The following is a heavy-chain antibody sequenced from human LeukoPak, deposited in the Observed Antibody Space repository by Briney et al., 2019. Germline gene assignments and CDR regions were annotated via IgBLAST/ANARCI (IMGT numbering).Heavy chain of an antibody. CDR2: IRSKAYGGTT. J-gene: IGHJ4*02. CDR1: GFTFSSFS. V-gene: IGHV3-49*04. D-gene: IGHD3-16*01. Sequence: PGGSLRLSCAASGFTFSSFSMNWVRQAPGKGLEWVGFIRSKAYGGTTEYAASVKGRFTISRDDSKSIAYLQMNSLKTEDTAVYYCTRVSETWGYFDYWGQGTLVTVSS. CDR3: TRVSETWGYFDY.